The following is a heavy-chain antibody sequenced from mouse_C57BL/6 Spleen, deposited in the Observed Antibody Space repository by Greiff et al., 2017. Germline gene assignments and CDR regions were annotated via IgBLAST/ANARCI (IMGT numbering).Heavy chain of an antibody. V-gene: IGHV1-81*01. D-gene: IGHD1-1*02. CDR2: IYPRSGNT. CDR1: GYTFTSYG. Sequence: QVQLQQSGAELARPGASVKLSCKASGYTFTSYGISWVKQRTGQGLEWIGEIYPRSGNTYYNEKFKGKATLTSDKSSSTAYMDLRSLTSEDSAVYFCARGESYGGFAYWGQGTLVTVSA. CDR3: ARGESYGGFAY. J-gene: IGHJ3*01.